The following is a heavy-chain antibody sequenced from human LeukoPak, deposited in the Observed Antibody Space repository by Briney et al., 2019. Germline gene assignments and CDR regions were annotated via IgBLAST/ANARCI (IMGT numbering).Heavy chain of an antibody. V-gene: IGHV3-66*02. D-gene: IGHD4-17*01. Sequence: GGSPRLSCAASGFTVSSNYMSWVRQAPGKGLEWVSVIYSGGSTYYADSVKGRFTISRDNSKNTLYLQMNSLRTEDTAVYYCARDLRGDYAFDYWGQGTLVTVSS. CDR1: GFTVSSNY. CDR3: ARDLRGDYAFDY. CDR2: IYSGGST. J-gene: IGHJ4*02.